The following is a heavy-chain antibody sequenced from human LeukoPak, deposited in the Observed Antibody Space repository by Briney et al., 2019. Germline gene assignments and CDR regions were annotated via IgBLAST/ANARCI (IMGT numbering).Heavy chain of an antibody. CDR3: AKGSKGTYDY. V-gene: IGHV3-23*01. Sequence: GGSLRLSCVASGFTFSSYVMTWVRRAPGKGLEWVSSIIGNGDSTNYADSVKGRFTISRDNSKNTLYLQMNSLRAEDTAIYYCAKGSKGTYDYWGQGTLVTVSS. J-gene: IGHJ4*02. CDR2: IIGNGDST. CDR1: GFTFSSYV.